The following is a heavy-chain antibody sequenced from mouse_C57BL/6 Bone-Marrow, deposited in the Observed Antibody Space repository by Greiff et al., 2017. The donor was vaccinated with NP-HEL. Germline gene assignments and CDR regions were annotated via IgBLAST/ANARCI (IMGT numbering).Heavy chain of an antibody. D-gene: IGHD1-1*01. J-gene: IGHJ4*01. Sequence: VQLQQSGAELVRPGASVKLSCTVSGFNIKDDYMHWVKQRPEQGLEWIGWIDPENGDTEYASKFKGKATITADTSSNTAYLQLSSLTSDDTAVYYCTTGGSSPYAMDYWGQGTSVTVSS. CDR2: IDPENGDT. V-gene: IGHV14-4*01. CDR3: TTGGSSPYAMDY. CDR1: GFNIKDDY.